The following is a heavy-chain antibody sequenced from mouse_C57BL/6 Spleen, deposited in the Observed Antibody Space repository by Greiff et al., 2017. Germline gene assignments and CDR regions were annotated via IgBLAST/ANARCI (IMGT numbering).Heavy chain of an antibody. D-gene: IGHD1-1*01. J-gene: IGHJ2*01. CDR1: GYAFTNYL. V-gene: IGHV1-54*01. Sequence: VQLQQSGAELVRPGTSVTVSCTASGYAFTNYLIEWVKQRPGQGLEWLGVISPGRGGTNYNEKFKGKATLNDDKSSSTAYMQLSSLTSEDSAVYFCARNCIEVRGDYFDDWGKGTTLTVAS. CDR2: ISPGRGGT. CDR3: ARNCIEVRGDYFDD.